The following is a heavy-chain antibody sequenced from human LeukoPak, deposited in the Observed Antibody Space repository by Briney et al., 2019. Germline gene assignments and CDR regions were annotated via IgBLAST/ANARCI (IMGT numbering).Heavy chain of an antibody. D-gene: IGHD3-22*01. J-gene: IGHJ4*02. CDR2: IKEAGTGT. V-gene: IGHV3-7*04. CDR1: GSTFGSYS. CDR3: ATDDLKNRGYYNIED. Sequence: GGSLRLSCGASGSTFGSYSMTWVRQAPGKGLEWVATIKEAGTGTFYVDSVKGRFTISRDNAKNSLFLQMNSLRAEDTAVYFCATDDLKNRGYYNIEDWGQGTLVTVSS.